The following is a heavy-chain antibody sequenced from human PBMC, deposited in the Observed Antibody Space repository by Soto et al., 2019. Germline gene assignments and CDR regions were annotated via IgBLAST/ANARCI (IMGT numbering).Heavy chain of an antibody. V-gene: IGHV3-53*01. D-gene: IGHD6-13*01. J-gene: IGHJ4*02. CDR3: ARDLGSPDDY. CDR1: GFTVRSKH. CDR2: IYSDGST. Sequence: GGSLRLSCAASGFTVRSKHMGWVRQAPGKGLEWVSVIYSDGSTYYADSVKGRFTISRDNSKNTAHLQMNSLRAEDTAVYHCARDLGSPDDYWGQGTLVTVAS.